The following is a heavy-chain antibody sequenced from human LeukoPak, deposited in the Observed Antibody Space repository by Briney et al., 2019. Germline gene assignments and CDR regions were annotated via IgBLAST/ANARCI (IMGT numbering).Heavy chain of an antibody. D-gene: IGHD3-10*01. J-gene: IGHJ4*02. CDR1: GFTFSSYA. CDR2: ISGSGGST. CDR3: AKDSAWVWAQFDY. Sequence: GGSLRLSCAASGFTFSSYAMGWVRQAPGKGLEWVSAISGSGGSTYYADSVKGRFTISRDNSKNTLYLQMNSLRAEDTAVYYCAKDSAWVWAQFDYWGQGTLVTVSS. V-gene: IGHV3-23*01.